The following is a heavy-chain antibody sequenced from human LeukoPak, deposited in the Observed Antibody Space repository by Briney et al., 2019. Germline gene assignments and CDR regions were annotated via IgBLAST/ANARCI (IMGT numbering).Heavy chain of an antibody. CDR2: ISAYNGNT. Sequence: PGASVKVSCKASGYTFTGYYMHWVRQAPGQGLEWMGWISAYNGNTNYAQKLQGRVTMTTDTSTSTAYMELRSLRSDDTAVYYCAVGDYGMDVWGQGTTVTVSS. D-gene: IGHD1-26*01. CDR3: AVGDYGMDV. V-gene: IGHV1-18*04. J-gene: IGHJ6*02. CDR1: GYTFTGYY.